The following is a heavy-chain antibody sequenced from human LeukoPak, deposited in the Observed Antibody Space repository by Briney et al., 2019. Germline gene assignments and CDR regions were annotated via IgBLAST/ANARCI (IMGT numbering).Heavy chain of an antibody. Sequence: GGSLRLSCAASGFTFSNYAMSWVRQAPGKGLEWVSAISGSGGSTYYADSVKGRFTISRDNSKNTLYLQMNSLRAEDTAVYYCAKVEYSSPFYYYYYYGMDVWGQGTTVTVSS. CDR1: GFTFSNYA. V-gene: IGHV3-23*01. CDR2: ISGSGGST. J-gene: IGHJ6*02. D-gene: IGHD5-18*01. CDR3: AKVEYSSPFYYYYYYGMDV.